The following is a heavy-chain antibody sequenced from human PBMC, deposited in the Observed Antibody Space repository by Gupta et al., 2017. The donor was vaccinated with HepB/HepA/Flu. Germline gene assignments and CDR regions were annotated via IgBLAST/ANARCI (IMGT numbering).Heavy chain of an antibody. CDR1: GFSLGGYG. CDR2: ISFDGSET. D-gene: IGHD1-7*01. J-gene: IGHJ5*01. Sequence: QVKMVASGGGVVQPGRSLGLSCAVSGFSLGGYGMHWVRQTPGKGVEWVAVISFDGSETYYADSVKGRFTISRSNSMNTLYLQMNDLRAEDTALYYCARDLSLGTTFPWFDSWGQGTLVTVS. V-gene: IGHV3-33*01. CDR3: ARDLSLGTTFPWFDS.